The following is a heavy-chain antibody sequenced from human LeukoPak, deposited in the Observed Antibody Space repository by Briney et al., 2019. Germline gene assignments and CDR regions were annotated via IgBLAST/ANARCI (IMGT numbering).Heavy chain of an antibody. V-gene: IGHV6-1*01. CDR3: ARRLTQYDCFDP. J-gene: IGHJ5*02. CDR2: TYYRSTWYN. D-gene: IGHD2-2*01. Sequence: SQTLSLTCAISGDSVSSNSVTWNWIRQSPSRGLEWLGRTYYRSTWYNDYAVSVRGRITVNPDTSKNQFSLHLNSVTPEDTAVYYCARRLTQYDCFDPWGQGILATVSS. CDR1: GDSVSSNSVT.